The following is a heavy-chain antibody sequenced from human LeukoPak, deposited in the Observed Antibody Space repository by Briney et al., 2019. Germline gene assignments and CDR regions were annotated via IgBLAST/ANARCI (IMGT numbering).Heavy chain of an antibody. J-gene: IGHJ4*02. CDR3: VKERSRTGYFDY. V-gene: IGHV3-9*01. CDR1: GFTFEDYA. Sequence: PGRSLRLSCAVSGFTFEDYAMHWVRQVPGKGLDWVAAISWNSGSINYADSVKGRFTISRDNAKNSLYLQMNSLRAEDTAFYYCVKERSRTGYFDYWGQGTLVTVSP. D-gene: IGHD2-2*01. CDR2: ISWNSGSI.